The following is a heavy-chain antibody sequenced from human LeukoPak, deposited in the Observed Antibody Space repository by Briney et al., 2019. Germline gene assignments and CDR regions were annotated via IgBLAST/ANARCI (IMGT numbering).Heavy chain of an antibody. CDR2: ISSKGDRT. V-gene: IGHV3-64*02. CDR3: ARARSSYGYGDAFDI. CDR1: GFTLTRYS. Sequence: GGSLRLSCAASGFTLTRYSMHWVRQTPGKGLEYVSAISSKGDRTYYADTVKGRFTISRDTSKNTLYLQMNSLRAEDTAVYYCARARSSYGYGDAFDIWGQGTMVTVSS. J-gene: IGHJ3*02. D-gene: IGHD5-18*01.